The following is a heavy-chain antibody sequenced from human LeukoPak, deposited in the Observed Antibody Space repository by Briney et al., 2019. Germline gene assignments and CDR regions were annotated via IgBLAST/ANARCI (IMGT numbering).Heavy chain of an antibody. D-gene: IGHD2-2*01. CDR3: ARDYCSSTSCLFDY. Sequence: ASVKVSCKASGYTFTSYGISWVRQAPGQGLEWMGWISAYNGNTNYAQKLQGRVTMTTDTSTSTAYMELRSLRSDDTAVYYCARDYCSSTSCLFDYWGQGTLVTVSS. CDR2: ISAYNGNT. CDR1: GYTFTSYG. V-gene: IGHV1-18*01. J-gene: IGHJ4*02.